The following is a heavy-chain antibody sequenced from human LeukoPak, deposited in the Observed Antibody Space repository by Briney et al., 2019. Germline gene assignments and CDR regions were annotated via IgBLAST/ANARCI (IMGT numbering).Heavy chain of an antibody. CDR1: GFTFSSYR. CDR3: AREAAFDM. J-gene: IGHJ3*02. V-gene: IGHV3-21*06. CDR2: ISSSSTYT. Sequence: GGSLRLSCAASGFTFSSYRMNWVRQAPGKGLEWVSSISSSSTYTFYADSVKGRFTISRDNAKNSLYLQMNSRRAEDTAVYYCAREAAFDMWGEGTMVTVSS.